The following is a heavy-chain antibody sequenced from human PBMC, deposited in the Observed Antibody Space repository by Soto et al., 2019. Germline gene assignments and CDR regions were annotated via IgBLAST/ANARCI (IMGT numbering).Heavy chain of an antibody. CDR1: GGSFSGYY. J-gene: IGHJ6*02. Sequence: PSETLSLTCAVYGGSFSGYYWSWIRQPPGKGLEWIGEINHSGSTNYNPSRKSRVTISVDTSKNQFSLKLSSVTAADTAVYYCVTGRGYSYGYSYYYYGMDVWGQGTTVTVSS. CDR3: VTGRGYSYGYSYYYYGMDV. D-gene: IGHD5-18*01. V-gene: IGHV4-34*01. CDR2: INHSGST.